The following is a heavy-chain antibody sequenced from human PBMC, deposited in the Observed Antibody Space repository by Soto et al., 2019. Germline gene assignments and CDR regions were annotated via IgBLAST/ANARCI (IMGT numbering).Heavy chain of an antibody. CDR3: ARSGSRARPFDY. CDR1: GGSIGSGGYY. J-gene: IGHJ4*02. Sequence: SETLSLTCTVSGGSIGSGGYYWSWIRQPPGKGLEWIGYIYYSGSTNYNPSLKSRVTISVDTSKNQFSLKLSPVTAADTAVYYCARSGSRARPFDYWGQGTLVTVSS. D-gene: IGHD3-10*01. V-gene: IGHV4-61*08. CDR2: IYYSGST.